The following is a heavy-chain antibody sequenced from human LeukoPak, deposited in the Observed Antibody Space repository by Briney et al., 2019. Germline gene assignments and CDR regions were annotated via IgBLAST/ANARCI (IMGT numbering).Heavy chain of an antibody. CDR2: IYHSGST. V-gene: IGHV4-4*02. D-gene: IGHD6-19*01. J-gene: IGHJ4*02. CDR1: GGSISSSNW. CDR3: ALRRAVAGTSPFDY. Sequence: SGTLSLTCAVPGGSISSSNWWSWVRQPPGKGLEWIGEIYHSGSTNYNPSLKSRVTISVDKSKNQFSLKLSSVTAADTAVYYCALRRAVAGTSPFDYWGQGTLVTVSS.